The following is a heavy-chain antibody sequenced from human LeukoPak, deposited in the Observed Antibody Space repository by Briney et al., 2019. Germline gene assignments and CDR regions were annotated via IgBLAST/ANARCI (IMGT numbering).Heavy chain of an antibody. Sequence: GGSLRLSCAASGFTFSSYAMSWVRQAPGKGLEWVSAISGSGGSTYYADSVKGRFTISRDNSKNTLYLQMNSLRAEDTAVYYCAKTYYDILTGYGDAFDIWGQGTMVTVSS. V-gene: IGHV3-23*01. CDR3: AKTYYDILTGYGDAFDI. CDR2: ISGSGGST. J-gene: IGHJ3*02. D-gene: IGHD3-9*01. CDR1: GFTFSSYA.